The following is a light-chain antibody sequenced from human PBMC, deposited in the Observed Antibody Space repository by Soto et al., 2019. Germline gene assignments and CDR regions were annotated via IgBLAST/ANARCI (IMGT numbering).Light chain of an antibody. CDR1: QDIKNY. CDR3: QQLNSYPLT. CDR2: DAF. Sequence: DIQMTQSPSSLSAFVGDSITITCQASQDIKNYLNWYQHKPGKAPKLLIYDAFKSDTGVPSRFSGSGSGTDFTFTINNLQPEDIATYYCQQLNSYPLTFGGGTKVEIK. J-gene: IGKJ4*01. V-gene: IGKV1-33*01.